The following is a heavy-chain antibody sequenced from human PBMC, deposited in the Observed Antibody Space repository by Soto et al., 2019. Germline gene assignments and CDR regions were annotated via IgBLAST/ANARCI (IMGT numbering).Heavy chain of an antibody. Sequence: SETLSLTCTVSGGSISSYYWSWIRQPPGKRLEWIGYIYYSGSTNYNPSLKSRVTISVDTSKNQFSLKLSSVTAADTAVYYCARGVPRTTLYYFDDRGQGTRVTVS. D-gene: IGHD1-7*01. CDR2: IYYSGST. J-gene: IGHJ4*02. V-gene: IGHV4-59*01. CDR3: ARGVPRTTLYYFDD. CDR1: GGSISSYY.